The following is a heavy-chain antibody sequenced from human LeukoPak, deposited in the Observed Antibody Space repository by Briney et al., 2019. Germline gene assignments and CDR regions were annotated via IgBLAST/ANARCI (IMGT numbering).Heavy chain of an antibody. J-gene: IGHJ6*03. CDR1: GYTFTGYY. V-gene: IGHV1-2*02. D-gene: IGHD2-2*01. CDR3: ARGSCSSTSCYAYYMDV. CDR2: INPNSGGT. Sequence: ASVKVSCKASGYTFTGYYMHWVRQAPGQWLEWMGWINPNSGGTNYAQKFQGRVTMTRDTSISTAYMELSRLRSDDTAVYYCARGSCSSTSCYAYYMDVWGKGTTVTVSS.